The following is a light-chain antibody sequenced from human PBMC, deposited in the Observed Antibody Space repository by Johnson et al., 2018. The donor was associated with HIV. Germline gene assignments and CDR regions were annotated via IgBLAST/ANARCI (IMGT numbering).Light chain of an antibody. Sequence: QSILTQPPSVSAAPGQKVSISCSGSSSNIGNNYVSWYQQLPGTVPKLLIYDNNKRPSGIPDRFSGSQSGTSATLGITGLQTGDEADYYCGTWDNSLSGTYVFGTGTKVTVL. V-gene: IGLV1-51*01. CDR1: SSNIGNNY. CDR2: DNN. J-gene: IGLJ1*01. CDR3: GTWDNSLSGTYV.